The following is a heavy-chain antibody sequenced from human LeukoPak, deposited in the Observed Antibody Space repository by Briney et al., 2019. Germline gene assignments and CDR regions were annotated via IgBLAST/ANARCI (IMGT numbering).Heavy chain of an antibody. J-gene: IGHJ3*02. CDR2: ISSGAGST. Sequence: PGGSLRLSCAASGFTFSSYAMSWVRQAPGKGLEWVSAISSGAGSTYYADSVKGRFTISRDNSKNTLYLQMNSLRAEDTAVYYCAKDRGRVGATIGGDAFDIWGQGTMVTVSS. CDR1: GFTFSSYA. CDR3: AKDRGRVGATIGGDAFDI. V-gene: IGHV3-23*01. D-gene: IGHD1-26*01.